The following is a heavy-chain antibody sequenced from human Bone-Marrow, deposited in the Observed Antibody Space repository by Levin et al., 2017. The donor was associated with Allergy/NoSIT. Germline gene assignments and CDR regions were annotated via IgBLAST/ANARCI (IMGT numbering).Heavy chain of an antibody. CDR2: IYHSGNT. CDR1: GYSISSHCY. Sequence: SQTLSLTCVVSGYSISSHCYWGWIRQPPGKGLEWIGNIYHSGNTFYNPSLRSRVTISVDPSKNQFSLKLNSVTAADTAVYYCARDCGDLIENWFDSWGQGTLVTVSS. V-gene: IGHV4-38-2*02. D-gene: IGHD3-22*01. J-gene: IGHJ5*01. CDR3: ARDCGDLIENWFDS.